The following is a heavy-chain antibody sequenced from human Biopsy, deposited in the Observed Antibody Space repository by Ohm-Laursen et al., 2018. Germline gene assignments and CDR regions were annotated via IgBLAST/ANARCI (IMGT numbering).Heavy chain of an antibody. Sequence: SLRLSCAASGFKFDDYGMHWVRQPPGKGLEWVSGIRRNSAIIDYADSVRGRFTISRDNARRFLFLQMNNLKSEDTAFYYCARDRGGARYGMDVWGQGTTVTVSS. CDR2: IRRNSAII. V-gene: IGHV3-9*01. CDR1: GFKFDDYG. D-gene: IGHD1-26*01. J-gene: IGHJ6*02. CDR3: ARDRGGARYGMDV.